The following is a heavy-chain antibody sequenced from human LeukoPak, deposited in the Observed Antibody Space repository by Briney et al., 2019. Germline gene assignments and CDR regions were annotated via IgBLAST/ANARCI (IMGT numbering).Heavy chain of an antibody. CDR2: INHSGST. J-gene: IGHJ4*02. V-gene: IGHV4-34*01. Sequence: SETLSLTCAVYGGSFSGYYWCWIRQPPGKGLEWIGEINHSGSTNYNPSLKSRVTISVDTSKNQFSLKLSSVTAADTAVYYCASGEMATIDAPFDYWGQGTLVTVSS. CDR1: GGSFSGYY. CDR3: ASGEMATIDAPFDY. D-gene: IGHD5-24*01.